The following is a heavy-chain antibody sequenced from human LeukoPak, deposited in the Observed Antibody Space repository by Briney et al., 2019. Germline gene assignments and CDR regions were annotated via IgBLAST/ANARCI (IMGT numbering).Heavy chain of an antibody. D-gene: IGHD3-22*01. Sequence: SQTLSLTCTVSGGSISSGGYYWSWIRQHPGKGLERIGYMYYSGSTYYNPSLKSRVTISVDTSKNQFSLKLSSVTAADTAVYYSARGLDYYDSSGYSRWFDPWGQGTLVTVSS. CDR1: GGSISSGGYY. V-gene: IGHV4-31*03. CDR3: ARGLDYYDSSGYSRWFDP. J-gene: IGHJ5*02. CDR2: MYYSGST.